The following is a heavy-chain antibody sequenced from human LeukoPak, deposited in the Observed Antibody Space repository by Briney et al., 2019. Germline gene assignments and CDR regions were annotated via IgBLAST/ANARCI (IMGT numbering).Heavy chain of an antibody. CDR2: IWSDGSNK. D-gene: IGHD6-19*01. Sequence: GGSLRLSCAASKFTFSSYGMHWVRQAPGKGLEWVAVIWSDGSNKYYADSVKGRFTISRDNSKNTLYLQMNSLRVEDTAFYYCAKDNRRHYTSGPNPDSLHWGQGALVTVSS. CDR1: KFTFSSYG. V-gene: IGHV3-33*06. CDR3: AKDNRRHYTSGPNPDSLH. J-gene: IGHJ4*02.